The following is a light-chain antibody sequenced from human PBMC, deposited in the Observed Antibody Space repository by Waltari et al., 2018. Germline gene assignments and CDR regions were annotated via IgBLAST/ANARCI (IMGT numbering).Light chain of an antibody. CDR3: MQALQVPWT. V-gene: IGKV2-28*01. J-gene: IGKJ1*01. Sequence: DIVMTQSPLSLTVTPGEPASIPCRSSQSLLQSTGHNYLDWYLQRPGQSPHLLIYLGSNRASGVPDRLSGSGSDTDFTLKISTVEAEDVGVYYCMQALQVPWTFGQGTKLE. CDR1: QSLLQSTGHNY. CDR2: LGS.